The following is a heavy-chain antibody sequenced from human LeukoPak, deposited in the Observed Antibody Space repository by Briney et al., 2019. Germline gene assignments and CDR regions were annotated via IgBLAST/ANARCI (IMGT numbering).Heavy chain of an antibody. CDR1: GFPFSIYW. Sequence: PGGSLRLSCAASGFPFSIYWMSWVRQAPGKGLEWVANIKQDGSERYYVDSVKGRFTISRDNAKNSLYLQMNSLRAEDTAVYYCTRDPHDGYPDYFDYWGQGTLVTVSS. CDR3: TRDPHDGYPDYFDY. J-gene: IGHJ4*02. D-gene: IGHD5-24*01. V-gene: IGHV3-7*03. CDR2: IKQDGSER.